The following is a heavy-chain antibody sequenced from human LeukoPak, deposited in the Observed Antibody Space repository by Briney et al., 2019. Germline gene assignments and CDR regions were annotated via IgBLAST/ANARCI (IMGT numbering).Heavy chain of an antibody. J-gene: IGHJ5*02. Sequence: ASVKVSCKASGYTFTGYYMHWVRQAPGKGLEWMGGFDPEDGETIYAQKFQGRVTMTEDTSTDTAYMELSSLRSEDTAVYYCATLTMVRGVIIFNWFDPWGQGTLVTVSS. CDR2: FDPEDGET. D-gene: IGHD3-10*01. V-gene: IGHV1-24*01. CDR3: ATLTMVRGVIIFNWFDP. CDR1: GYTFTGYY.